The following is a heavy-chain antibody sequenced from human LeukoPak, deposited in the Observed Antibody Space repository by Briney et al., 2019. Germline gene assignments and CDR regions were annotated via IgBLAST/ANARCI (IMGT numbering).Heavy chain of an antibody. CDR3: ARAKPLGIVAAGYLDY. D-gene: IGHD6-13*01. CDR2: IYHSGSGSA. Sequence: PSETLSLTCAVYGGSFSGYYWSWIRQPPGKGLEWIGYIYHSGSGSAYYNPSLKSRVTISVDRSKNQFSLKLSSVTAADTAVYYCARAKPLGIVAAGYLDYWGQGTLVTVSS. J-gene: IGHJ4*02. CDR1: GGSFSGYY. V-gene: IGHV4-34*01.